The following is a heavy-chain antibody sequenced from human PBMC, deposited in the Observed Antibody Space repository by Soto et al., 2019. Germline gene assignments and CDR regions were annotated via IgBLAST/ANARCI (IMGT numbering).Heavy chain of an antibody. CDR1: GYTFTSYA. V-gene: IGHV1-3*01. D-gene: IGHD2-15*01. CDR2: INAGNGNT. Sequence: ASVKVSCKASGYTFTSYAMHWVRQAPGQRLEWMGWINAGNGNTKYSQKFQDRVTITRDTSASTAYMELSSLRSEDTAVYYCARGYCSGGSCYYYYYYYMDVWGKGTTVTVSS. CDR3: ARGYCSGGSCYYYYYYYMDV. J-gene: IGHJ6*03.